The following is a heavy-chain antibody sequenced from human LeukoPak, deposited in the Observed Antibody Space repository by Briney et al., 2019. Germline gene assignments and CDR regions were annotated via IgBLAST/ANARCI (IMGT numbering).Heavy chain of an antibody. J-gene: IGHJ4*02. CDR2: INPNSGGT. CDR3: ARGRGGYCSSTSCHRLFDY. CDR1: GYTFTSYD. D-gene: IGHD2-2*02. Sequence: ASVKVSCKASGYTFTSYDINWVRQAPGQGLEWMGWINPNSGGTNYAQKFQGRVTMTRDTSISTAYMELSRLRSDDTAVYYCARGRGGYCSSTSCHRLFDYWGQGTLVTVSS. V-gene: IGHV1-2*02.